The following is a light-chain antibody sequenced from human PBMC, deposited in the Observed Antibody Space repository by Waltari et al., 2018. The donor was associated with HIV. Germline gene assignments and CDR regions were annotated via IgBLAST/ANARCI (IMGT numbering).Light chain of an antibody. CDR1: QSVSNF. V-gene: IGKV3-11*01. CDR3: QQRSNWPGT. J-gene: IGKJ1*01. CDR2: DAS. Sequence: EIVLTKTPTTLSLSPGERATLSCMASQSVSNFLAWYQQKPGQAPRLLIYDASNRATGIPARFSGSGSGTDFTLTITSLEPEDFAVYYCQQRSNWPGTFGQGTKVEIK.